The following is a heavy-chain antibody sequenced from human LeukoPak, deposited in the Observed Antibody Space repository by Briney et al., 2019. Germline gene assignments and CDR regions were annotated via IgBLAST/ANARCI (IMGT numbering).Heavy chain of an antibody. CDR2: ISAYNGNT. V-gene: IGHV1-18*01. CDR1: GYTFISYG. J-gene: IGHJ4*02. D-gene: IGHD1-26*01. CDR3: ARGEVGGSYGIAFDY. Sequence: GASVKGSCKASGYTFISYGISWVRQAPGQGPEWMGWISAYNGNTNYAQKFQGRVTMTTDTSTSTAYMELRSLRSDDTAVYYCARGEVGGSYGIAFDYWGQGTLVTVSS.